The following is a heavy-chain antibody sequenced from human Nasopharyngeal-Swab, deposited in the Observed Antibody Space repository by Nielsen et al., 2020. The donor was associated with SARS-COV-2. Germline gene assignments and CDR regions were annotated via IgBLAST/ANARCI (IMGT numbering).Heavy chain of an antibody. V-gene: IGHV3-30*02. CDR1: GFTFSTYA. CDR3: ARSWNEYYYWYYMDV. J-gene: IGHJ6*03. Sequence: GGSLRLSCAASGFTFSTYAMHWVRQAPGKGLEWVAFIRYDESNQDYADSVKGRFTVSRDNSNKMLYLQMNSLRAEDTAVYFCARSWNEYYYWYYMDVWGRGTTVTVSS. CDR2: IRYDESNQ. D-gene: IGHD1-1*01.